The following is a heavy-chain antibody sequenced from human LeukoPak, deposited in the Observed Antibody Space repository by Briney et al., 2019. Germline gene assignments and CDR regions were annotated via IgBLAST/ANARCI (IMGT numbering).Heavy chain of an antibody. CDR2: IIPILGIA. CDR1: GGTFSSYA. CDR3: ARDPGFWSGFPYYFDY. D-gene: IGHD3-3*01. V-gene: IGHV1-69*04. Sequence: SVKVSCKASGGTFSSYAISWVRQAPGQGLEWMGRIIPILGIANYAQKFQGRVTITADKSTSTAYMELSSLRSDDTAVYYCARDPGFWSGFPYYFDYWGQGTLVTVSS. J-gene: IGHJ4*02.